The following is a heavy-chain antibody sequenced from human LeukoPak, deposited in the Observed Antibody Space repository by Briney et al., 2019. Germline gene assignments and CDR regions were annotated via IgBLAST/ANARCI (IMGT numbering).Heavy chain of an antibody. D-gene: IGHD3-22*01. J-gene: IGHJ4*02. CDR1: GGSISSSY. V-gene: IGHV4-4*07. Sequence: SETMSLTSTVSGGSISSSYGSWIRQPAGNRLEWIGRIYTSGSTNYNPALKSRVTMSVHTSKRQFSLKLSSVTAADTAVYYCARGGYYYDSSGPYYFDCWGQGTPVTVSS. CDR2: IYTSGST. CDR3: ARGGYYYDSSGPYYFDC.